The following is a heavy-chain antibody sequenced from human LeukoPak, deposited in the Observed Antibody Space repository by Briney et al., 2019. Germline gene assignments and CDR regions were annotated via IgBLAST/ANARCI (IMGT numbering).Heavy chain of an antibody. CDR3: ATSREMATITVFDY. D-gene: IGHD5-24*01. CDR1: GYTFTGHY. J-gene: IGHJ4*02. V-gene: IGHV1-2*02. Sequence: GASVKVSCKASGYTFTGHYMHWVRQAPGQGLEWMGWINPNSGGTNYAQKFQGRVTMTRDTSISTAYMELSRLRSDDTAVYYCATSREMATITVFDYWGQGTLVTVSS. CDR2: INPNSGGT.